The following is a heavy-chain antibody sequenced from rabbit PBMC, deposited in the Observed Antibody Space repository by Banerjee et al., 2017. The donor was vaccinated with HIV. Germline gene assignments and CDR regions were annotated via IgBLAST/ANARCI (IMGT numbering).Heavy chain of an antibody. CDR1: GFSFSRGYA. CDR2: INDDSSGSI. Sequence: QEPLEESGGDLVKPEGSLPLTCTASGFSFSRGYAMCWVRQAPGKGLEWIAGINDDSSGSIHYASWAKGRCTISKTSSTTVTLQMTSLTAADTATYFCAREDKRGGYYFNLWGPGTLVTVS. V-gene: IGHV1S45*01. J-gene: IGHJ4*01. D-gene: IGHD1-1*01. CDR3: AREDKRGGYYFNL.